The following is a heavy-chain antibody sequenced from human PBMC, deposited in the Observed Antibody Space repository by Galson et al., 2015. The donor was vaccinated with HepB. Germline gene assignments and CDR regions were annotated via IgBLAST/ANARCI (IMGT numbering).Heavy chain of an antibody. CDR2: INPNSGGT. V-gene: IGHV1-2*02. CDR3: ARGACSSTSCLDAFDI. Sequence: SVKVSCKASGYTFTGYYMHWVRQAPGQGLEWMGWINPNSGGTNYAQKFQGRVTMTRDTSISTACMELSRLRSDDTAVYYCARGACSSTSCLDAFDIWSQGTMVTVSS. J-gene: IGHJ3*02. D-gene: IGHD2-2*01. CDR1: GYTFTGYY.